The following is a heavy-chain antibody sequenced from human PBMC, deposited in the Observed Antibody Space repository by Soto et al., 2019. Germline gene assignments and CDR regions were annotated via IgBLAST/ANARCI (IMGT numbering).Heavy chain of an antibody. CDR2: IWADGNHK. V-gene: IGHV3-33*01. J-gene: IGHJ3*02. CDR1: GFTFKNYG. CDR3: VRERGPFNDFGI. Sequence: GGSLRLSCAASGFTFKNYGMHWVRQAPGKGLEWVAVIWADGNHKFYAESVKGRFTIFRDNSRDSLNLQMDSLRVEDSAMYYCVRERGPFNDFGIWGRGTMVTVSS.